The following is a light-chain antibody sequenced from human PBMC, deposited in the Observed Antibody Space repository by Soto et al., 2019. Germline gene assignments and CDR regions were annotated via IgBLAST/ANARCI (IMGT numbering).Light chain of an antibody. CDR1: QTVRSSY. CDR3: QQSGSSPLT. V-gene: IGKV3-20*01. CDR2: GAS. Sequence: EIVLTQSPGTLPLSPGERATLSCRASQTVRSSYLAWYQQKPGQAPRLLIYGASIRATGIPDRFSGSGSGTDFTITISRMEPEDFAVYYCQQSGSSPLTFGGGTKVEIK. J-gene: IGKJ4*01.